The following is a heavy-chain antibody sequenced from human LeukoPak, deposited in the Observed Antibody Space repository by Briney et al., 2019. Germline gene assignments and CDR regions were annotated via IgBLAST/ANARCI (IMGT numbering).Heavy chain of an antibody. CDR2: ISTSSSYI. Sequence: TPGGSLRLSCAASGFTFGSYNMNWVRQAPGKGLEWVSSISTSSSYIYYADSVKGRFTISRDNAKKSLYLQMNSLGAGDTAVYYCARDGGDYYDSSVYPFHHWGQGTLVTVSS. CDR3: ARDGGDYYDSSVYPFHH. CDR1: GFTFGSYN. J-gene: IGHJ1*01. D-gene: IGHD3-22*01. V-gene: IGHV3-21*01.